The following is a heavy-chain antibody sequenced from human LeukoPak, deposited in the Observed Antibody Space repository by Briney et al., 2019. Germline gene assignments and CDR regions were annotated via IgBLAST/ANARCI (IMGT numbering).Heavy chain of an antibody. CDR1: GYSFTSYW. Sequence: GESLKISCKGSGYSFTSYWIGWVRQMPGKGLEWMGIIYPGDSDTRYSPSFQGQVTISADKSISTAYLQWSSLKASDTAMYYCARMVVGAIPAEYMDVWGKGTTVTVSS. D-gene: IGHD1-26*01. J-gene: IGHJ6*03. CDR3: ARMVVGAIPAEYMDV. CDR2: IYPGDSDT. V-gene: IGHV5-51*01.